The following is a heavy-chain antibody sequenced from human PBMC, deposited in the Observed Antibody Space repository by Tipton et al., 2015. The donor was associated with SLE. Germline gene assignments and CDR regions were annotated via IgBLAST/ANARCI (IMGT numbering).Heavy chain of an antibody. Sequence: TLSLTCTVSGGSISSYYWSWIRQPPGKGLEWIGEINHSGSTNYNPSLKSRVTISVDTSKNQFSLKLSSVTAADTAVYYCARVSRRAFDIWGQGTMVTVSS. CDR3: ARVSRRAFDI. V-gene: IGHV4-34*01. D-gene: IGHD5/OR15-5a*01. J-gene: IGHJ3*02. CDR2: INHSGST. CDR1: GGSISSYY.